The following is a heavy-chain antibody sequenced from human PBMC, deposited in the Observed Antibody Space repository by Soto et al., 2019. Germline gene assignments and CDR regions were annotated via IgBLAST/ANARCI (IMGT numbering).Heavy chain of an antibody. CDR1: GFTFSSYG. J-gene: IGHJ4*02. Sequence: PGGSLRLSCAASGFTFSSYGMHWVRQAPGKGLEWVSRINSDGSSTNNADSVKGRFTISRDNAKNTLYLQMNSLRAEDTAVYYCAIVYCGGDCSPFDYWGQGTLVTVSS. V-gene: IGHV3-74*01. D-gene: IGHD2-21*02. CDR3: AIVYCGGDCSPFDY. CDR2: INSDGSST.